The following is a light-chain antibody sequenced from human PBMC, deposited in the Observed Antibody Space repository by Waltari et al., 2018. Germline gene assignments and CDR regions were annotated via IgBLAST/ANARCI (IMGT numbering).Light chain of an antibody. CDR3: AAWDDSLPGYV. V-gene: IGLV1-44*01. CDR1: SYNIGGTT. J-gene: IGLJ1*01. CDR2: SNN. Sequence: QSVLPQPPSASGTPGQRATIPCSGSSYNIGGTTVNWSQRPPGTAPKLLIYSNNQRPSGVPDRFSGSKSGTSASLAISGLQSEDEADYYCAAWDDSLPGYVFGTGTKVTVL.